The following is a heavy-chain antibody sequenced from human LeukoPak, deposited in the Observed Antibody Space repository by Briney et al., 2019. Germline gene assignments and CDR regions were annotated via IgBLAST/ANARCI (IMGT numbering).Heavy chain of an antibody. D-gene: IGHD4-17*01. J-gene: IGHJ3*02. V-gene: IGHV4-59*11. CDR1: GGSFSSPY. CDR3: ARDPTTVTKGLDI. Sequence: PSETLSLTCTVSGGSFSSPYWSCIRQPPGKGLEWIGYISYIGSTNYNPSLKSRVTISVDTSKNQFSLRLSSVTAADTAVYYCARDPTTVTKGLDIWGQGTMVTVSS. CDR2: ISYIGST.